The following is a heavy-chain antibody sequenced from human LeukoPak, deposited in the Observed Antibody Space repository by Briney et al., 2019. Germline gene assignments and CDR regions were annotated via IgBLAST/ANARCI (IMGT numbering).Heavy chain of an antibody. V-gene: IGHV4-59*01. Sequence: PSETLSLTCTVSGGSISSYYWSWIRRPPGKGLEWIGYIYYSGSTNYHPSPKSRVTISVDTSKNRFSLKLSSVTAADTAVYYCARIVPAAPYWYFDLWGRGTLVTVSS. D-gene: IGHD2-2*01. CDR1: GGSISSYY. CDR3: ARIVPAAPYWYFDL. CDR2: IYYSGST. J-gene: IGHJ2*01.